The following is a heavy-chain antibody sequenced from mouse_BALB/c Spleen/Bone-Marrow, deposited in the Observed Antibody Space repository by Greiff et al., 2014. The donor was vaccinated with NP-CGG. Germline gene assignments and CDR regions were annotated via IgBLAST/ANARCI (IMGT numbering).Heavy chain of an antibody. CDR1: GYAFSSSW. D-gene: IGHD1-1*01. CDR2: IYPGDGDT. Sequence: VQGVESGPELVEPGASVKISCKASGYAFSSSWMNWVKQRPGQGLEWIGRIYPGDGDTNYNGKFKGKATLTADKSSSTAYMQLSSLTSVDSAVYFCARDYGSSYGGVDYWGQGTTLTVSS. CDR3: ARDYGSSYGGVDY. J-gene: IGHJ2*01. V-gene: IGHV1-82*01.